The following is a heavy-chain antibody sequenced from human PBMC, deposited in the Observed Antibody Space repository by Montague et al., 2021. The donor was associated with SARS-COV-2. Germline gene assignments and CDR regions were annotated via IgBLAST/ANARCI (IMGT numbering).Heavy chain of an antibody. CDR1: GGSISSYY. D-gene: IGHD3-10*01. CDR2: MHFTGKT. CDR3: ARDRFDFGAGRQGTIDF. V-gene: IGHV4-4*07. Sequence: SETLSLTCTVSGGSISSYYWSWIRQPAGKGLEWIGRMHFTGKTNFSPSFSSRLTMSADTSKNQFSLKLTSVTAADTAIYFCARDRFDFGAGRQGTIDFWGQGTLVTVSS. J-gene: IGHJ4*02.